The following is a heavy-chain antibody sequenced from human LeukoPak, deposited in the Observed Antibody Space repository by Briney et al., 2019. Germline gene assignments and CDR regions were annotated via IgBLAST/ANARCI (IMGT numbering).Heavy chain of an antibody. V-gene: IGHV1-18*01. Sequence: GASVKVSCKASGYSFTSYGISWVRQAPGQGLEWMGWISAYNGNTNHAQKVQGRVTMTTDTSTSTAYMELRSLRSDDTAVYYCARVWLTGTTYYFHYWGQGTLVTVSS. CDR2: ISAYNGNT. J-gene: IGHJ4*02. CDR3: ARVWLTGTTYYFHY. CDR1: GYSFTSYG. D-gene: IGHD1-20*01.